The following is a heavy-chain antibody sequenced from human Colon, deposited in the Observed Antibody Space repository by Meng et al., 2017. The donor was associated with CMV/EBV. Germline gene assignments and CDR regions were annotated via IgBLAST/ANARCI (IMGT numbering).Heavy chain of an antibody. CDR1: GFAFNSYW. V-gene: IGHV3-74*03. J-gene: IGHJ6*02. CDR3: ARDLLYDSSGYYYYGMDV. CDR2: INSDGTTT. D-gene: IGHD3-22*01. Sequence: GESLKISCAASGFAFNSYWMHWVRQAPGKGLVWVAGINSDGTTTVIADSVKGRFTISRDNAKNSLYLQMNSLRAEDTAVYYCARDLLYDSSGYYYYGMDVWGQGTTVTVSS.